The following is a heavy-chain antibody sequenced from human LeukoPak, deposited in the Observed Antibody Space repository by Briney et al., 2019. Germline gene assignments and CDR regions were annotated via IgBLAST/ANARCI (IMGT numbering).Heavy chain of an antibody. CDR2: IRYDGSNK. Sequence: PGGSLRLSCAASGFTFSSYGMHWVRQAPGKGLEWVAFIRYDGSNKYYADSVKGRFTISRDNSKNTLYLQMNSLRAEDTAVYYCARDYQVDTAMVAFDYWGQGTLVTVSS. CDR3: ARDYQVDTAMVAFDY. V-gene: IGHV3-30*02. CDR1: GFTFSSYG. J-gene: IGHJ4*02. D-gene: IGHD5-18*01.